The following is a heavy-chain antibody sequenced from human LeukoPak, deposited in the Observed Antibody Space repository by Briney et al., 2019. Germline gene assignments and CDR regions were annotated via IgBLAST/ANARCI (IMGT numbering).Heavy chain of an antibody. J-gene: IGHJ5*02. Sequence: SGGSLRFSCAASGFTFSSYAMSWLPQAPGKGLEWVSAISGSGGSTYYADSVKGRFTIARSNSTTTLDLQMISLRAEDTAVYDCAKAGRRSVFGVVPLNWFDPWGQGTLVTVSS. V-gene: IGHV3-23*01. CDR1: GFTFSSYA. D-gene: IGHD3-3*01. CDR2: ISGSGGST. CDR3: AKAGRRSVFGVVPLNWFDP.